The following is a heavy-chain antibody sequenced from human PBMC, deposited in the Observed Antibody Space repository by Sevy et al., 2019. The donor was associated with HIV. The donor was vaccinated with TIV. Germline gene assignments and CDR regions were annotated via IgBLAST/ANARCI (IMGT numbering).Heavy chain of an antibody. V-gene: IGHV3-23*01. CDR1: GFTFSNYA. D-gene: IGHD2-2*02. Sequence: GGSMRLSCAASGFTFSNYAMTWVRQAPGKGLEWVSAISGCGGSTYYADSVKGRFTISRDNSKNTLYLQMNSLRAEDTAVYYCAYCSSTSCYSQYSYGFFDYWGQGILVTVSS. CDR2: ISGCGGST. J-gene: IGHJ4*02. CDR3: AYCSSTSCYSQYSYGFFDY.